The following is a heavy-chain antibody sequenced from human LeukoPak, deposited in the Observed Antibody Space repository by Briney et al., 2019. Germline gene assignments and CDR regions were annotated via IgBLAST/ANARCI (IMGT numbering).Heavy chain of an antibody. CDR1: GGSVSSGSYY. V-gene: IGHV4-61*01. J-gene: IGHJ5*02. D-gene: IGHD6-19*01. CDR3: ARRVRQWLNNWFDP. Sequence: PSETLSLTCTVSGGSVSSGSYYWSWIRQPPGKGLEWIGHIYYSGSTNYNPSLKSRVTISVDTSKNQFSLKLSSVTAADTAVYYCARRVRQWLNNWFDPWGQGTLVTVSS. CDR2: IYYSGST.